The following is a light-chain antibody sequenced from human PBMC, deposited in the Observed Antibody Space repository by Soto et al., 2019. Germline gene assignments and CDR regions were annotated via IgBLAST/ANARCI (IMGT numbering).Light chain of an antibody. Sequence: RASQSVSSSLAWYQQKPGQAPRLLIYGASSRATGIPDRFSGSGSGPDFTLTISRLEPEDFAVYFCQHYGSSRTFGQGTKVDIK. CDR2: GAS. CDR1: QSVSSS. CDR3: QHYGSSRT. J-gene: IGKJ1*01. V-gene: IGKV3-20*01.